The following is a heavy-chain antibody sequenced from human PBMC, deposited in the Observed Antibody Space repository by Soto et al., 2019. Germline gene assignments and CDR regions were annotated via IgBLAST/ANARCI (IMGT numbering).Heavy chain of an antibody. Sequence: QVQLVESGGGVVQPGRSLRLSCAASGFTFSSYGIHWVRQAPGKGLEWAAFISYEGSNKYYADSVKGRFTVSRDNSKNTLYLQMNSLRAEDTAVHYCAKVGPAYSGYDYFDYWGQGTLVTVSS. D-gene: IGHD5-12*01. CDR2: ISYEGSNK. CDR1: GFTFSSYG. J-gene: IGHJ4*02. CDR3: AKVGPAYSGYDYFDY. V-gene: IGHV3-30*18.